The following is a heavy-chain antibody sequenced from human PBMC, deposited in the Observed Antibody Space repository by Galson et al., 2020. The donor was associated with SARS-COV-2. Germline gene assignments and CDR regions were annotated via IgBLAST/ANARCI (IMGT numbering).Heavy chain of an antibody. CDR3: ARVAYTYGPYAQVFDY. D-gene: IGHD5-18*01. V-gene: IGHV1-2*02. Sequence: ASVQVTCKASGYTFTHDYLHWVRQPPAQDLEGMGWINPYSGCTHSAHKFQGRVTMTRDTSISTAYMELSRLTSDDTAFYYCARVAYTYGPYAQVFDYWGQGTLVTVSS. CDR2: INPYSGCT. CDR1: GYTFTHDY. J-gene: IGHJ4*02.